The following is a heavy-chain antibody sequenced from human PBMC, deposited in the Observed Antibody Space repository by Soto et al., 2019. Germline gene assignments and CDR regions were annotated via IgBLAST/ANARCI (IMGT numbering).Heavy chain of an antibody. V-gene: IGHV1-18*01. CDR2: ISAYNGNT. Sequence: ASVKVSCKASGYTFTSYGISWVRQAPGQGLEWMGWISAYNGNTNYAQKLQGRVTMTTDTSTSTAYMELRSLRSDDTAVYYCARDGGNCSITSCYPSTNWFDPWGQGTLVTVSS. D-gene: IGHD2-2*01. CDR3: ARDGGNCSITSCYPSTNWFDP. J-gene: IGHJ5*02. CDR1: GYTFTSYG.